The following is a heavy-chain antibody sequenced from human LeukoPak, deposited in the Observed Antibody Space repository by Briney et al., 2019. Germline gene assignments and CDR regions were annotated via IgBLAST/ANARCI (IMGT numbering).Heavy chain of an antibody. J-gene: IGHJ3*02. V-gene: IGHV4-39*07. CDR1: GGSINSSSYY. CDR2: IYYSGST. Sequence: SETLSLTCTVSGGSINSSSYYWGWIRQPPGKGLEWIGSIYYSGSTYYNPSLKSRVTISVDTSKNQFSLKLSSVTAADTAVYYCARDLKTGVLYYYDSSGATLITDAFDIWGQGTMVTVSS. CDR3: ARDLKTGVLYYYDSSGATLITDAFDI. D-gene: IGHD3-22*01.